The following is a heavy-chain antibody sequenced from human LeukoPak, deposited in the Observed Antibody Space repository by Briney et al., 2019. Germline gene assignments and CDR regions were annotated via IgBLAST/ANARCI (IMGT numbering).Heavy chain of an antibody. CDR3: AIGETPGSYYRS. CDR2: INVGNGNT. D-gene: IGHD3-10*01. CDR1: GHTFTRRA. V-gene: IGHV1-3*01. J-gene: IGHJ5*02. Sequence: GASVKVSCKASGHTFTRRAMHWVRQAPGQRLEWMGWINVGNGNTKYSQKFQGRVTFTRDTSANTAYMEVSSLKSEDKAVYYCAIGETPGSYYRSWGQGTLVTVSS.